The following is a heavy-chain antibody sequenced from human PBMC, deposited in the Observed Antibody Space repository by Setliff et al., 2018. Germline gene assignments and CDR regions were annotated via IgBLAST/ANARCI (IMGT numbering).Heavy chain of an antibody. V-gene: IGHV4-34*01. J-gene: IGHJ4*02. CDR1: GGSFSGNY. Sequence: SETLSLTCAVYGGSFSGNYWNWIRQPPGKGLEWIGEIDHGGSTTYNPSLKSRVTISVDASKNQFSLKLNSVTAADTAVYYCAGFYGDYQFDYWGQGTLVTVSS. D-gene: IGHD4-17*01. CDR2: IDHGGST. CDR3: AGFYGDYQFDY.